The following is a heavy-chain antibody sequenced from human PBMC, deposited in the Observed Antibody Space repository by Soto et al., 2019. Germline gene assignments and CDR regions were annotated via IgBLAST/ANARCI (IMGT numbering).Heavy chain of an antibody. J-gene: IGHJ6*02. CDR1: GFTFDDYA. CDR2: ISWDGGST. V-gene: IGHV3-43D*04. CDR3: DKAVYCSSSLHYYYGMDV. D-gene: IGHD6-6*01. Sequence: GGSLRLSCAASGFTFDDYAMHWVRQAPGKGLEWVSLISWDGGSTYYADSVKGRFTISRDNTKNSLYLQMNSLRAEDTALYYCDKAVYCSSSLHYYYGMDVWGQGTTVTVSS.